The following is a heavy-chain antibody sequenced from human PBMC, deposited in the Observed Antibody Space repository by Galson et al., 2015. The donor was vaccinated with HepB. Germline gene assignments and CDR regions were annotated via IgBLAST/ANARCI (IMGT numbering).Heavy chain of an antibody. CDR1: GFTFGDYA. CDR2: IRSEAFGGTT. CDR3: SRAKWEQLILRWFDP. D-gene: IGHD1-26*01. Sequence: SLRLSCAASGFTFGDYAMSWFRQAPGKGLEWVGLIRSEAFGGTTEYAASVKGRFTISRDDSKYIAYLQMNSLITEDTAVYYCSRAKWEQLILRWFDPWGQGTLVTVSS. J-gene: IGHJ5*02. V-gene: IGHV3-49*03.